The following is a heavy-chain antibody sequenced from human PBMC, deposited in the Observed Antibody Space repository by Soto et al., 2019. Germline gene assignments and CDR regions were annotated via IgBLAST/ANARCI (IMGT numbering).Heavy chain of an antibody. V-gene: IGHV5-51*01. Sequence: PGESLKISCKASGYSFTSHWIGWVRQMPGKGLEWMGIIYPGDSDTRYSPSFQGQVTITVDKSISTAYLQWSSLKASDTAMYYCARQGYSSGWYYYYGMDVWGQGTTVTVSS. CDR1: GYSFTSHW. D-gene: IGHD6-19*01. CDR2: IYPGDSDT. J-gene: IGHJ6*02. CDR3: ARQGYSSGWYYYYGMDV.